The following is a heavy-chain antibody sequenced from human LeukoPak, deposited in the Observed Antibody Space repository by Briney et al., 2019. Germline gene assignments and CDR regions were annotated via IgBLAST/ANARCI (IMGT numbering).Heavy chain of an antibody. J-gene: IGHJ4*02. V-gene: IGHV1-3*01. CDR1: GYTFTSYA. CDR3: ARDRLSGWYQSYYFDY. CDR2: INAGNGNT. Sequence: ASVKVSCKASGYTFTSYAIHWVRRAPGQRLEWMGWINAGNGNTKYSQKFQGRVTITRDTSASTAYMELSSLRSEDTAVYYCARDRLSGWYQSYYFDYWGQGTLVTVSS. D-gene: IGHD6-19*01.